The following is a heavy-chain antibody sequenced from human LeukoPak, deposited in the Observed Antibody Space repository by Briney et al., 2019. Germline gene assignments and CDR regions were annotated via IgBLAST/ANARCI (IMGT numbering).Heavy chain of an antibody. J-gene: IGHJ4*02. CDR1: GFTFSSYW. V-gene: IGHV3-74*01. D-gene: IGHD3-22*01. Sequence: GGSLRLSCAASGFTFSSYWMHWVRQAPGKGLVWVSRINTDGSSTSYADSVKGRFTISRDNAKNTLYLQMNSLRAEDTAVYYCAREGPLLPFDYWGQGTLVAVSS. CDR3: AREGPLLPFDY. CDR2: INTDGSST.